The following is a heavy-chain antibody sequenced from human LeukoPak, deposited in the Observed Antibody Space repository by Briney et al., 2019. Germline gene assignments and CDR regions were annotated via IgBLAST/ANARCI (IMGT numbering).Heavy chain of an antibody. CDR1: GFTFSSYA. CDR3: AHVAGWAAAGTYYFDY. Sequence: GGSLRLSCAASGFTFSSYAMSWVRQAPGKGLEWVSAISGSGGSTYYADSVKGRFTISRDNSKNTLYLQMNSLRAEDTAVYYCAHVAGWAAAGTYYFDYWGEGALGTVSS. J-gene: IGHJ4*02. V-gene: IGHV3-23*01. D-gene: IGHD6-13*01. CDR2: ISGSGGST.